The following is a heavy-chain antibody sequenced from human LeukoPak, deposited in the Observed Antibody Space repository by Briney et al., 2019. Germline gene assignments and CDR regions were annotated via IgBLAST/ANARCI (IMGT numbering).Heavy chain of an antibody. CDR2: INSDGRNT. CDR1: GFTFGSYA. Sequence: PGGSLRLSCAASGFTFGSYAMSWVRQAPGKGLEWLSAINSDGRNTYYADSVKGRFTISRDNSKNTLFLQVNSLRAEDTAVYYCARREYNNGYVFGGPGTLVTVSS. V-gene: IGHV3-23*01. J-gene: IGHJ4*02. D-gene: IGHD5-18*01. CDR3: ARREYNNGYVF.